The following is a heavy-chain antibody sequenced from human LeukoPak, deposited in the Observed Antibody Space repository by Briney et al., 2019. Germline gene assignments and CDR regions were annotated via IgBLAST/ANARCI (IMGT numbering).Heavy chain of an antibody. D-gene: IGHD3-3*01. Sequence: GGSLRLSCTASGFTFGDYAMSWVRQAPGKGLEWVSAISGSGGSTYYADSVKGRFTISRDNSKNTLYLQMNSLRAEDTAVYYCAKGLETYYDFWSGYTLDYWGQGTLVTVSS. J-gene: IGHJ4*02. CDR3: AKGLETYYDFWSGYTLDY. V-gene: IGHV3-23*01. CDR2: ISGSGGST. CDR1: GFTFGDYA.